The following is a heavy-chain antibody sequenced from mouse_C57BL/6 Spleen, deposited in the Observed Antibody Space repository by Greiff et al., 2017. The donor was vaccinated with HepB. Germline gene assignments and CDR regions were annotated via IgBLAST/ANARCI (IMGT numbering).Heavy chain of an antibody. Sequence: QVQLQQPGTELVKPGASVKLSCKASGYTFTSYWMHWVKQRPGQGLEWIGNINPSNGGTNYNEKFKSKATLTVDKSSSTAYMQLSSLTSEDSAVYYCARWAPSYYYWYFDVWGTGPTVTVSS. V-gene: IGHV1-53*01. CDR3: ARWAPSYYYWYFDV. J-gene: IGHJ1*03. CDR2: INPSNGGT. D-gene: IGHD2-10*01. CDR1: GYTFTSYW.